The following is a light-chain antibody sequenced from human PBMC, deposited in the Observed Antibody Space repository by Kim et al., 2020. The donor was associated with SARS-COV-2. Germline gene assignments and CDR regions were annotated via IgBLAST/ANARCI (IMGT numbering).Light chain of an antibody. V-gene: IGKV3-15*01. J-gene: IGKJ2*01. CDR2: SAS. Sequence: EIVMTQSPATLSVSPGERATLSCRASQSVGRNLAWYQQKPGQAPRLLIFSASTRAITIPASFSGSGSGTEFTLTISSLQSEDFAVYYCQQYNNWPYTFGQGTKLEI. CDR1: QSVGRN. CDR3: QQYNNWPYT.